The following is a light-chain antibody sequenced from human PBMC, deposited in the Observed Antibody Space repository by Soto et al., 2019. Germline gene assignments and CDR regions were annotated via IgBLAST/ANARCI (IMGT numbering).Light chain of an antibody. J-gene: IGKJ1*01. CDR2: GAS. CDR3: QQYDNSPWT. V-gene: IGKV3-20*01. CDR1: QSVSSSF. Sequence: EIVLTQSPGTLSLSPGERATLSCRASQSVSSSFLAWYQQKPGQAPRLLIYGASSRATGIPDRFSGSGSGTDFTLTISRLEPEDVAVYYCQQYDNSPWTFGPGTKVEIK.